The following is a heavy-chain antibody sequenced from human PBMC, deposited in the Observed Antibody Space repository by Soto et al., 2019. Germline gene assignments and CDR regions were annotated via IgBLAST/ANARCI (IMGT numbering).Heavy chain of an antibody. D-gene: IGHD2-21*02. CDR2: IIPIFGTA. Sequence: SVKVSCKASGGTFSSYAISWVRQAPGQGLEWMGGIIPIFGTANYAQKFQGRVTMTTDTSTSTAYMELRSLRSDDTAVYYCARDHHGDYSSDYWGQGTLVTVSS. CDR1: GGTFSSYA. J-gene: IGHJ4*02. CDR3: ARDHHGDYSSDY. V-gene: IGHV1-69*05.